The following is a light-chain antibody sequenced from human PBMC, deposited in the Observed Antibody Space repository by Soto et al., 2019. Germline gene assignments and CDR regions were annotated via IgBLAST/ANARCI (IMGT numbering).Light chain of an antibody. J-gene: IGKJ4*02. CDR1: QDISNY. Sequence: DIQMTQSPSSLSASVGDRATITCQASQDISNYLNWYQQKPGKAPKLLIYDASNLKTGVPSRFSGSGSGTDFTFTISSLQPEDIATYYCQHYDNLPAFGGGTKVGIK. CDR2: DAS. CDR3: QHYDNLPA. V-gene: IGKV1-33*01.